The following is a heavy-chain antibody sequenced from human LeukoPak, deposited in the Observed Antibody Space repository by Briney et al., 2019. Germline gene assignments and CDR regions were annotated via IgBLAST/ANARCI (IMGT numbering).Heavy chain of an antibody. CDR2: IYHSGST. V-gene: IGHV4-38-2*02. CDR3: ARDQYCSGGSCYSDYYYYYMDV. D-gene: IGHD2-15*01. J-gene: IGHJ6*03. CDR1: GYSISSGYY. Sequence: SETLSLTCAVSGYSISSGYYWGWIRQPPGKGLEWIGRIYHSGSTYYNPSLKSRVTISVDTSKNQFSLKLSSVTAADTAVYYCARDQYCSGGSCYSDYYYYYMDVWGKGTTVTVSS.